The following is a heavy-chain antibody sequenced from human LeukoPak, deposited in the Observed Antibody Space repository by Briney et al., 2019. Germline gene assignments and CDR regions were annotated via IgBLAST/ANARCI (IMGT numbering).Heavy chain of an antibody. CDR1: GFTFSSYA. CDR2: ISYDGSNK. CDR3: AKLKPKVDY. D-gene: IGHD1-14*01. Sequence: PGGSLRLSCAASGFTFSSYAMSWVRQAPGKGLEWVAVISYDGSNKYYADSVKGRFTISRDNSKNTLYLQMNSLRAEDTAVYYCAKLKPKVDYWGQGTLVTVSS. J-gene: IGHJ4*02. V-gene: IGHV3-30*18.